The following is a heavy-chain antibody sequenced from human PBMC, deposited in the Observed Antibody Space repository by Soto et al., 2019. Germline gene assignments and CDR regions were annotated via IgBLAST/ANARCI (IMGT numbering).Heavy chain of an antibody. CDR2: IYYSGST. Sequence: PSETLSLTCTVSGGSISSYYWSWIRQPPGKGLEWIGYIYYSGSTNYNPSLKSRVTISVDTSKNQFSLKLSSVTAADTAVYYCARSGLATSMDWFDPWGQGTLVTVSS. J-gene: IGHJ5*02. V-gene: IGHV4-59*01. CDR1: GGSISSYY. D-gene: IGHD3-16*01. CDR3: ARSGLATSMDWFDP.